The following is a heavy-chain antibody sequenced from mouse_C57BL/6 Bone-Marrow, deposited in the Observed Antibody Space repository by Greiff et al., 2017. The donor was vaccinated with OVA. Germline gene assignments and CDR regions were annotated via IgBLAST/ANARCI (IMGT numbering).Heavy chain of an antibody. D-gene: IGHD2-2*01. CDR2: IDPSDSYT. CDR1: GYTFTSYW. Sequence: QVQLQQPGAELVKPGSSVKLSCKASGYTFTSYWMQWVKQRPGQGLEWIGEIDPSDSYTNYNQKLKGQATLTVDTSSSTAYMQRGSLTSEGSAVYYCARFTYYGYDGWYFDVWGTGTTVTVSS. J-gene: IGHJ1*03. CDR3: ARFTYYGYDGWYFDV. V-gene: IGHV1-50*01.